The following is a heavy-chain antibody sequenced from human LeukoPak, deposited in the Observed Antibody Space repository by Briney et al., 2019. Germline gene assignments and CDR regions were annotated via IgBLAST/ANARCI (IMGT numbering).Heavy chain of an antibody. Sequence: GGSLRLSCAASGFTFSSYWMSWVRQAPGKGLEWVANIKQDGSEKYYVDSVKGRFIISRDNAKNSLYLQMNSLRAEDTAVYYCAKGHTYGLGESYLDFWGQGTLVSVSS. V-gene: IGHV3-7*01. D-gene: IGHD5-18*01. CDR1: GFTFSSYW. J-gene: IGHJ4*02. CDR2: IKQDGSEK. CDR3: AKGHTYGLGESYLDF.